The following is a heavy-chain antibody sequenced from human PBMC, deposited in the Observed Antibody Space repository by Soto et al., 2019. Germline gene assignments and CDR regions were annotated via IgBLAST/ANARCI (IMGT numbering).Heavy chain of an antibody. Sequence: ASVKVSCKASCYTFTSYGVSWLLRAPGQGLEWMGWISAYNGNTNYAQKLQGRVTMTTDTSTSTAYMELRSLRSDDTAVYYCARDGLNYYDSRPLDYWGQGTLVTVSS. J-gene: IGHJ4*02. CDR1: CYTFTSYG. CDR2: ISAYNGNT. CDR3: ARDGLNYYDSRPLDY. D-gene: IGHD3-22*01. V-gene: IGHV1-18*01.